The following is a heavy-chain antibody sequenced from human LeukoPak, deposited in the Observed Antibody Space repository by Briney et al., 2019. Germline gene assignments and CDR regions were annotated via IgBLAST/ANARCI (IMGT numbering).Heavy chain of an antibody. J-gene: IGHJ4*02. V-gene: IGHV3-21*01. CDR3: VRVTTTYYYDSGGYCDY. CDR2: ISSTSSHI. Sequence: KPGGSLLLSCAASGFPFSTYRMNGARPAPGKGLEWVSSISSTSSHIYYADSVKGRFTISRDNAKNSLHLQMNSLRADDSAVYYCVRVTTTYYYDSGGYCDYWGQGTLVTVSS. D-gene: IGHD3-22*01. CDR1: GFPFSTYR.